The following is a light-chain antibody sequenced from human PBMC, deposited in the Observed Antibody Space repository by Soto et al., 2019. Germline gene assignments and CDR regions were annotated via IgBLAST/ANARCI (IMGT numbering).Light chain of an antibody. CDR3: QQSYSTRVT. CDR1: QSISSY. V-gene: IGKV1-39*01. J-gene: IGKJ3*01. CDR2: AAS. Sequence: DIQMTQSPSSLSASVGDRVTITYRASQSISSYLNWYQQKPGKAPKLLIYAASSLQSGVPSRFSGSGSGTDFTLTISSLQPEDFATYYCQQSYSTRVTFGPGTKVDIK.